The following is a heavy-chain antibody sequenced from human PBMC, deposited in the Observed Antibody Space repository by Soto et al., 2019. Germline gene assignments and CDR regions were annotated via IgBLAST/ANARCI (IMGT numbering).Heavy chain of an antibody. Sequence: QVQLVQSGAEVKKPGSSVKVSCKASGGTFSSYTISWVRQAPGQGLEWMGRIIPILGIANYAQKFQGRVTITAEKPTSTAYMELSSLRSEDTAVYYCGRESGRDGYRHWGQGTLVTVSS. CDR3: GRESGRDGYRH. J-gene: IGHJ4*02. V-gene: IGHV1-69*08. CDR2: IIPILGIA. CDR1: GGTFSSYT. D-gene: IGHD5-12*01.